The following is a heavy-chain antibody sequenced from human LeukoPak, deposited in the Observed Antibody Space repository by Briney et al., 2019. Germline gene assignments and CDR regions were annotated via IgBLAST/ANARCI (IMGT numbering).Heavy chain of an antibody. D-gene: IGHD3-9*01. J-gene: IGHJ3*02. CDR2: IWYEVSNK. V-gene: IGHV3-33*01. CDR3: ARHFDGALFDI. Sequence: GESLRLSCAASGFTFSSYGMHWVRQAPGKGLEWVAVIWYEVSNKYYGDSVKGRFTISRDNSKNTLYLQMNSLRAEDTAVYYCARHFDGALFDIWGEGTIVTAS. CDR1: GFTFSSYG.